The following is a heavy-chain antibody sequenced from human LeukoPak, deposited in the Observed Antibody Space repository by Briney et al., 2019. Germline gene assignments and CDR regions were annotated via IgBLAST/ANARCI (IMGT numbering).Heavy chain of an antibody. Sequence: GGSLRLSCAASGFTFSDYGMHWVRQAPGKGLEWVAFIHYDGTNTYYTDSVKGRFTISRDNSKNTLYLQMNSLRAEDTAVYYCTKTGTSSPYFDSWGQGALVTVSS. CDR2: IHYDGTNT. J-gene: IGHJ4*02. V-gene: IGHV3-30*02. CDR3: TKTGTSSPYFDS. D-gene: IGHD1-14*01. CDR1: GFTFSDYG.